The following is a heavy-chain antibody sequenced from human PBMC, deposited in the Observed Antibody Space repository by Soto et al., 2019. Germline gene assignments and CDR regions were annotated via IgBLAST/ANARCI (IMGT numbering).Heavy chain of an antibody. CDR2: ISGSGGIT. CDR3: AKDQTGTDKSKIPKIIDY. D-gene: IGHD1-1*01. CDR1: GFTFSSYA. J-gene: IGHJ4*02. Sequence: EVQLLESGGGLVQPGGSLRLSCAASGFTFSSYAMSCVRQAPGKGLEWVSAISGSGGITYYADSVKGRCTISRDNSKNTLYLQMNSLRAEDTAVYYCAKDQTGTDKSKIPKIIDYWGQGTLVTVSS. V-gene: IGHV3-23*01.